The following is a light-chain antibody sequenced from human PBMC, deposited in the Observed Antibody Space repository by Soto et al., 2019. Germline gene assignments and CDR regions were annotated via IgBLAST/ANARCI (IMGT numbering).Light chain of an antibody. CDR3: QHYNYWPYT. V-gene: IGKV3-15*01. CDR2: GAS. J-gene: IGKJ2*01. Sequence: EIVLTQSPGTLSLSPGERATLSCRASQSVSSSYLAWYQQKPGQAPRLLIYGASTRATGIPARFSGSGSGTDFTLTISILQSEDFAVYYCQHYNYWPYTFGQGTKVDIK. CDR1: QSVSSSY.